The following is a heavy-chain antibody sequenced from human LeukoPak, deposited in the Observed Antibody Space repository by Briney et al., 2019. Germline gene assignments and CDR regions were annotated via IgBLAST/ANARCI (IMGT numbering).Heavy chain of an antibody. CDR2: IYYSGST. Sequence: SETLSLTCTVSGGSISSSSYYWGWIRQPPGKGLEWIGSIYYSGSTYYNPSLKSRVTISVDTSKNQFSLKLSSVTAADTAVYYCARETSQKGAHYMDVWGKGTTVTISS. CDR3: ARETSQKGAHYMDV. V-gene: IGHV4-39*07. D-gene: IGHD3-16*01. J-gene: IGHJ6*03. CDR1: GGSISSSSYY.